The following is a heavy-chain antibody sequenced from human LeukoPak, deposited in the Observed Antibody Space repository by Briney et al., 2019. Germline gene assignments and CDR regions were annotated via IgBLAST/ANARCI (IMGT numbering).Heavy chain of an antibody. J-gene: IGHJ3*02. CDR2: IYTSGST. V-gene: IGHV4-61*02. CDR3: ARDPSSSWLNDAFDI. D-gene: IGHD6-13*01. Sequence: SETLSLTCTVSGGSISSGSYYWSWIRQPAGKGLEWIGRIYTSGSTNYNPSLKSRVTISVDTSKNQFSLKLSSVTAADTAVYYCARDPSSSWLNDAFDIWGQGTMVTVSS. CDR1: GGSISSGSYY.